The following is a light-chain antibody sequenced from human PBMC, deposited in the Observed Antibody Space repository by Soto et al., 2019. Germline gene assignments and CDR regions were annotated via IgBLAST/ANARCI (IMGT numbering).Light chain of an antibody. J-gene: IGLJ1*01. CDR2: ELN. V-gene: IGLV2-14*01. CDR3: SSHTTIGTLQV. Sequence: QSVLTQPASVSGSSGQSITISCTGTSSDFAFYNYVSWYQLHPCKAPKLMIYELNIRTSGVFNRLSGSKSGNTASLTLSGLPTEHEADYCCSSHTTIGTLQVYGPANKVTFL. CDR1: SSDFAFYNY.